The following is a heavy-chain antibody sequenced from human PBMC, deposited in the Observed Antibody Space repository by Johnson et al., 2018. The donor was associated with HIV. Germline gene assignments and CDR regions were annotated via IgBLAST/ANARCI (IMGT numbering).Heavy chain of an antibody. CDR3: ESGGELGDDALDI. V-gene: IGHV3-20*04. J-gene: IGHJ3*02. D-gene: IGHD2-21*01. CDR1: GSTFDDYG. CDR2: INWNGGSE. Sequence: VQLMESGGGVVRPGGSLRLSCAASGSTFDDYGLSWVRQAPVTGLEGDRGINWNGGSEGYGDSVKGQFTISRDNAKNSLYLQMNSLRAEDTPLYYCESGGELGDDALDIWGQGTMVIVSS.